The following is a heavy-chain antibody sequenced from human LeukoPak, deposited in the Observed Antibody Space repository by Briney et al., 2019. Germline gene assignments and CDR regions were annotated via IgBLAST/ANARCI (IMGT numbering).Heavy chain of an antibody. CDR1: GGTFSSYA. V-gene: IGHV1-69*05. Sequence: GASVKVSCKASGGTFSSYAISWVRQAPGQGLEWMGGIIPIFGTANYAQKFQGRVTITTDESTSTAYMELSSLRSEDTAVYYCARASAYYDFWSGYYFVNWFDPWGQGTLVTVSS. CDR2: IIPIFGTA. CDR3: ARASAYYDFWSGYYFVNWFDP. J-gene: IGHJ5*02. D-gene: IGHD3-3*01.